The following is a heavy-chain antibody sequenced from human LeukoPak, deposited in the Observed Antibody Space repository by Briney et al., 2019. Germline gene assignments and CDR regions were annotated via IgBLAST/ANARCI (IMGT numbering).Heavy chain of an antibody. CDR1: GGSISSYY. D-gene: IGHD4-23*01. Sequence: SETLSLTCTVSGGSISSYYWSWIRQPAGKGVEWIGRIYTSGSTNYNPSLKSRVTMSVDTSKNQFSLKLSSVTAADTAVYYCAGSDFDYGGNRPVDYWGQGTLVTVSS. CDR3: AGSDFDYGGNRPVDY. CDR2: IYTSGST. J-gene: IGHJ4*02. V-gene: IGHV4-4*07.